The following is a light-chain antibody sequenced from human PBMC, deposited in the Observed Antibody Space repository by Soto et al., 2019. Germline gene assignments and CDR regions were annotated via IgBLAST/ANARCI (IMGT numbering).Light chain of an antibody. CDR2: AAS. V-gene: IGKV1-39*01. J-gene: IGKJ2*01. CDR3: QQSYSTPYS. Sequence: DIQMTQSPSSLSASVGDRVTITCRASQSISSYLNWYQQKPGKAPNVLIYAASTLQSGVPSRFSGSGSGTDFTLTISSLQPEDFATYYCQQSYSTPYSFGQWTKLEIK. CDR1: QSISSY.